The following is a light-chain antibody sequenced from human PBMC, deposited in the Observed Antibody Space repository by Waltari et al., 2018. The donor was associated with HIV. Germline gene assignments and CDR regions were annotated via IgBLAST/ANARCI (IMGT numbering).Light chain of an antibody. Sequence: DIVMTQSPDSLAGSLGERATINCKSSQSVLYSSSNKNYLAWYQQKPGQPPKLLIYWASTRESGVPDRFSGSGSGTDFTLTISSLQAEDVAVYYCQQYYSTPWTFGQGTKVEIK. V-gene: IGKV4-1*01. CDR3: QQYYSTPWT. CDR2: WAS. J-gene: IGKJ1*01. CDR1: QSVLYSSSNKNY.